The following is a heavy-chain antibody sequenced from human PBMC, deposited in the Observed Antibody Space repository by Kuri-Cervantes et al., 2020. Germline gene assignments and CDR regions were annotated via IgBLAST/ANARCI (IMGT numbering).Heavy chain of an antibody. CDR2: IYYSGGT. D-gene: IGHD3-3*01. Sequence: SETLSLTCTVSGGSISSYYWSWIRQPPGKGLEWIGYIYYSGGTNYNPSLKSRVTISVDTSKNQFSLKLSSVTAADTAVYYCARGLHYDFWSGYYTPYGMDVWGQGTTVTVSS. J-gene: IGHJ6*02. V-gene: IGHV4-59*01. CDR3: ARGLHYDFWSGYYTPYGMDV. CDR1: GGSISSYY.